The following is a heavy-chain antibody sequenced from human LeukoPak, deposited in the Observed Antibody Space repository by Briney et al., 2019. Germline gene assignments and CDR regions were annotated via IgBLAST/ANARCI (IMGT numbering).Heavy chain of an antibody. CDR1: GYTFTSYG. CDR3: ARAFGDPYSSSSGVPWFDP. V-gene: IGHV1-18*01. CDR2: ISAYNGNT. J-gene: IGHJ5*02. D-gene: IGHD6-6*01. Sequence: ASVKVSCKASGYTFTSYGISWVRQAPGQGLEWMGWISAYNGNTNYAQKLQGRVTMTTDTSTSTAYMELRSLRSDDTAVYYCARAFGDPYSSSSGVPWFDPWGQGTLVTVSS.